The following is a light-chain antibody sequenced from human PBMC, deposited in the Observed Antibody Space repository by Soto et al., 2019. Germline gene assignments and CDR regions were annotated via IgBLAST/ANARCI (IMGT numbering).Light chain of an antibody. V-gene: IGLV2-8*01. CDR1: KNDIGVYDF. Sequence: AITQPPSAYGSAGQSVTISCHGTKNDIGVYDFVSWYQHHPGKAPRLIIYEVVQRPSGVPDRFSGSKSGNTASLTVSGLQAADEANYFCKSYAGSITYVFGSGTKVTVL. J-gene: IGLJ1*01. CDR2: EVV. CDR3: KSYAGSITYV.